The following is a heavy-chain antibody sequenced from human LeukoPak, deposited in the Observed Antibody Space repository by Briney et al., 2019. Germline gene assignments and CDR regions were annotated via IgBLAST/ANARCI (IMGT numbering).Heavy chain of an antibody. J-gene: IGHJ4*02. Sequence: PSETLSLTCTVSGGSISSYYWSWIRQPPGKGLEWIGYIYYSGSTNYNPSLKSRVTIPVDTSKNQFSLKLSSVTAADTAVYYCARGVGYSSGWYPYWGQGTLVTVSS. D-gene: IGHD6-19*01. CDR1: GGSISSYY. CDR3: ARGVGYSSGWYPY. V-gene: IGHV4-59*01. CDR2: IYYSGST.